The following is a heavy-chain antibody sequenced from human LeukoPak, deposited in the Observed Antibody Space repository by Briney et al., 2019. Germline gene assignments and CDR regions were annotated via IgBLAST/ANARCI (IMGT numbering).Heavy chain of an antibody. Sequence: GGSLRLSCAASGFTFSSYAMSWVRQAPGKGLEWVSAISGSGGSTYHADSVKGRFTISRDNSKNTLYLQMNSLRAEDTAVYYCAKDSNVDTAPLPHYYYGMDVWGQGTTVTVSS. CDR1: GFTFSSYA. J-gene: IGHJ6*02. D-gene: IGHD5-18*01. CDR2: ISGSGGST. V-gene: IGHV3-23*01. CDR3: AKDSNVDTAPLPHYYYGMDV.